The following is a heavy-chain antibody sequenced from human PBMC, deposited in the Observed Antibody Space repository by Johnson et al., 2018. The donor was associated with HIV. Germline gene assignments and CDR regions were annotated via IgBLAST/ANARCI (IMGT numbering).Heavy chain of an antibody. CDR2: ISYDGSNK. Sequence: QVQLVESGGGVVQPGRSLRLSCAASGFTFSSYAMHWVRQAPGKGLEWVAVISYDGSNKYYADSVKGRFTISRDNSNSTLYLQMTSLIPEDTAVYYCARGRISWMGVDLRGGGFDIWGQGTMVNVSS. V-gene: IGHV3-30*04. CDR1: GFTFSSYA. D-gene: IGHD3-3*01. CDR3: ARGRISWMGVDLRGGGFDI. J-gene: IGHJ3*02.